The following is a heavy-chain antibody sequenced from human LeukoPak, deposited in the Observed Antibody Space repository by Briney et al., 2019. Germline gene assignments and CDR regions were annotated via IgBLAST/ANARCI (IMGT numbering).Heavy chain of an antibody. CDR3: AREVTWSSGDDAFDI. J-gene: IGHJ3*02. V-gene: IGHV1-69*01. D-gene: IGHD2-21*02. CDR1: GGTFSSYA. Sequence: SVKVSCKASGGTFSSYAISWVRQGPGQGLEWMGGIIPIFGTANYAQKFQGRVTITADESTSTAYMELSSLRSEDTAVYYCAREVTWSSGDDAFDIWGQGTMVTVSS. CDR2: IIPIFGTA.